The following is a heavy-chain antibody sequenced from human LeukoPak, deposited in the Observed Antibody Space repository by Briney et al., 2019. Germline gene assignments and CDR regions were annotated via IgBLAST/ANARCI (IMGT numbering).Heavy chain of an antibody. CDR3: ATTRDYYDSSGYFRY. D-gene: IGHD3-22*01. CDR2: ISGSGGST. V-gene: IGHV3-23*01. CDR1: GFTFSSYA. Sequence: GGSLRLSCAASGFTFSSYAMSWVRQAPGKGLEWVSAISGSGGSTYYADSVKGRFTISRDNSKNTLYLQMNSLRAEDTAVYYCATTRDYYDSSGYFRYWGQGTLVTVSS. J-gene: IGHJ4*02.